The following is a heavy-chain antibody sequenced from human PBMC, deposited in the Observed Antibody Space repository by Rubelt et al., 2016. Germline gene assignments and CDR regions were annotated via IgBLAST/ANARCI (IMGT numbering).Heavy chain of an antibody. CDR2: IYYPGVT. Sequence: QVQLQQWGAGLLKPSETLSLTCAVYGGSFSGYYWSWIRQPPGKGLEWLGIIYYPGVTNYNPSRKGRVTISVDTSKNQFSLKLISVTAADTAVYYCARSLSGSPFVTTQWGQGTLVTVSS. V-gene: IGHV4-34*01. J-gene: IGHJ4*02. CDR3: ARSLSGSPFVTTQ. D-gene: IGHD3-22*01. CDR1: GGSFSGYY.